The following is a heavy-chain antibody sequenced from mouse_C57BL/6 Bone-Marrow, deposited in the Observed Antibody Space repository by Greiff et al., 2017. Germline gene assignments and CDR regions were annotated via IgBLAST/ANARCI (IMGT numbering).Heavy chain of an antibody. CDR2: IDPSDSYT. Sequence: QVQLQQPGAELVMPGASVKLSCKASGYTFTSYWMHWVKQRPGQGLEWIGEIDPSDSYTNYNQKFKGKSTLTVDKSSSPAYMQLSSLTSEDSAVYYWASHYYGSSYWYFDVWGTGTTVTVSS. CDR3: ASHYYGSSYWYFDV. V-gene: IGHV1-69*01. D-gene: IGHD1-1*01. CDR1: GYTFTSYW. J-gene: IGHJ1*03.